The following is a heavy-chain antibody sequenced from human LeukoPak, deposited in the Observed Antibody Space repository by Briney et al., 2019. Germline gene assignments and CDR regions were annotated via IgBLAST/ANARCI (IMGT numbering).Heavy chain of an antibody. V-gene: IGHV1-18*01. Sequence: ASVKVSCKASGYTFTSYGISWVRQAPGQGLEWMGWISAYNGNTNYAQKLQGRVTMTTDTSTSTAYMELRSLRSDDTAVYYCARVGLVRYYNVYYYHGMDVWGQGTTVTVSS. D-gene: IGHD3-10*01. J-gene: IGHJ6*02. CDR3: ARVGLVRYYNVYYYHGMDV. CDR2: ISAYNGNT. CDR1: GYTFTSYG.